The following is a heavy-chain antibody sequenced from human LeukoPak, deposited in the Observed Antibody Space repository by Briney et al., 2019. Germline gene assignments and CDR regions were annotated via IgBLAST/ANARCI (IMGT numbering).Heavy chain of an antibody. V-gene: IGHV4-39*01. Sequence: SETLSLTCTVSGGSINSTIHHWGWIRQPPGKGLEWIGSIYYLGATLYNPSLKSRVTIYVDMSKNQFSLTVNSVTAEDTAVYYCASQHNGFDSWGQGTLVTVSS. CDR3: ASQHNGFDS. CDR2: IYYLGAT. D-gene: IGHD1-14*01. CDR1: GGSINSTIHH. J-gene: IGHJ5*01.